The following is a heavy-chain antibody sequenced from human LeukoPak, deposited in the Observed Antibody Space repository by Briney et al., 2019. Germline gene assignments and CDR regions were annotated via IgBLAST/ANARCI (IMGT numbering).Heavy chain of an antibody. CDR1: GGSISSSSYY. CDR2: IYYSGST. Sequence: SETLSLTCTVSGGSISSSSYYWGWIRQPPGKGLEWIGSIYYSGSTYYNPSLKSRVTISVDTSKNQFSLKLSSATAADTAVYYCARYTEQLKNAFDIWGQGTMVTVSS. CDR3: ARYTEQLKNAFDI. J-gene: IGHJ3*02. D-gene: IGHD6-6*01. V-gene: IGHV4-39*07.